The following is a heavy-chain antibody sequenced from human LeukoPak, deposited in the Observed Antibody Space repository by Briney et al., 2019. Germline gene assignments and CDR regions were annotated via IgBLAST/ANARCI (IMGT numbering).Heavy chain of an antibody. Sequence: VASVKVSCKASGYTFTSYAMHWVRQAPGQRLEWMGWINAGNGNTKYSQKFQGRVTITRDTSASTAYMELSSLRSEDTAVYYCARDRTTVTPYYYGMDVWGQGTTVTVSS. J-gene: IGHJ6*02. CDR2: INAGNGNT. V-gene: IGHV1-3*01. CDR1: GYTFTSYA. CDR3: ARDRTTVTPYYYGMDV. D-gene: IGHD4-17*01.